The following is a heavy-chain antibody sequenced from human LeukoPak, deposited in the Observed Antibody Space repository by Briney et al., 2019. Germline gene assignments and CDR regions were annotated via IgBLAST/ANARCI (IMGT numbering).Heavy chain of an antibody. D-gene: IGHD6-13*01. J-gene: IGHJ6*02. CDR3: ARARPYSSSWYNYYGLDV. Sequence: GGSLRLSCAASGFTFSSYWMHWVRQAPGEGLEWVAVILYDGTNKYYADSVKGRFTISRDNSKNTLYLQMNSLRAEDTAVYYCARARPYSSSWYNYYGLDVWGQGTTVTVSS. CDR2: ILYDGTNK. V-gene: IGHV3-30-3*01. CDR1: GFTFSSYW.